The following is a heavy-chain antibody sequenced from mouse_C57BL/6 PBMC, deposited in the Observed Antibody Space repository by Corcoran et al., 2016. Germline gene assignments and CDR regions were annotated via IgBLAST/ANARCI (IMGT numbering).Heavy chain of an antibody. D-gene: IGHD2-12*01. J-gene: IGHJ2*01. Sequence: EVQLQQSGPVLVKPGSSVKMSCKASGYTFTDYYMNWVKQSHGKSLEWIGVINPYNGGTSYNQKFKGKATLTVDKSSSTAYMELISLTSEDSAVYYCARIGAYYSFDYWGQGTTLTVSS. V-gene: IGHV1-19*01. CDR2: INPYNGGT. CDR3: ARIGAYYSFDY. CDR1: GYTFTDYY.